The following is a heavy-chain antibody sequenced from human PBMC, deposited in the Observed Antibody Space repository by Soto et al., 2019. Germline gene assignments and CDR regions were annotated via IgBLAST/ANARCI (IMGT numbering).Heavy chain of an antibody. CDR2: IKGDEITT. J-gene: IGHJ4*02. Sequence: GGSLRLSCAASGFTFSNYWIHWVRQAPGKGLVWVSRIKGDEITTNYADSVKGRFTISRDNAKNTVFLQMHSLRAEDTALYYCARGLYGASGKDFWGQETLVTVSS. D-gene: IGHD4-17*01. CDR3: ARGLYGASGKDF. CDR1: GFTFSNYW. V-gene: IGHV3-74*01.